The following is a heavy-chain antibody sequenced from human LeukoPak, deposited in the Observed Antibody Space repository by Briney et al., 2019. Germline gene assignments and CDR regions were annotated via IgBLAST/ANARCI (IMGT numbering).Heavy chain of an antibody. D-gene: IGHD1-7*01. J-gene: IGHJ3*02. CDR3: ARGVNWNYRHAFAI. CDR2: IDHSGGT. V-gene: IGHV4-38-2*01. CDR1: GYSISGGYY. Sequence: SETLSLTCAVSGYSISGGYYWGCIRQPPGKGLEGIWIIDHSGGTYYNPSLKSRCSISGDTPKNQFSLKLSSVTAADTAVYYCARGVNWNYRHAFAIWGPGKMVTVSS.